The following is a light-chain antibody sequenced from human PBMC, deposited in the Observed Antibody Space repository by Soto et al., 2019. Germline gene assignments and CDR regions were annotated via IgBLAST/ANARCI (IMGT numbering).Light chain of an antibody. CDR1: QSVSSY. CDR3: QQRSNSFT. CDR2: DAS. J-gene: IGKJ4*01. V-gene: IGKV3-11*01. Sequence: EIVLTQSPATLSLSPGERATLSCRASQSVSSYLAWYQQKPGQAPRLLIYDASNRATGIPARFSSSGSGTDFTLTISSLEPEDFAVYYCQQRSNSFTFGGGTKVEIK.